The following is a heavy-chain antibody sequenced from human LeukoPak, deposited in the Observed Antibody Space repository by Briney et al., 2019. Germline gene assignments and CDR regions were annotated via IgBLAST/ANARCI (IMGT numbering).Heavy chain of an antibody. J-gene: IGHJ4*02. CDR2: IYYSGST. Sequence: SETLSLTCTVSGGSISSYYWSWIRQPPGKGLEWIGYIYYSGSTNYNPSLKSRVTISVDTSKNQFSLKLSSVTAADTPVYYCARDRYGSDYWGQGTLVTVSS. V-gene: IGHV4-59*01. CDR1: GGSISSYY. CDR3: ARDRYGSDY. D-gene: IGHD3-16*02.